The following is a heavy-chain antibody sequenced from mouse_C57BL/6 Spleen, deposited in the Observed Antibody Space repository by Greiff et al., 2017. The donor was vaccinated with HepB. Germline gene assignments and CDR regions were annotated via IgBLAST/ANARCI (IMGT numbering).Heavy chain of an antibody. CDR2: SRNKANDYTT. D-gene: IGHD2-1*01. J-gene: IGHJ4*01. V-gene: IGHV7-1*01. CDR3: ARDAPYGNYSYYAMDY. Sequence: EVKLMESGGGLVQSGRSLRLSCATSGFTFSDFYMEWVRQAPGKGLEWIAASRNKANDYTTEYSASVKGRFIVSRDTSQSILYLQMNALRAEDTAIYYCARDAPYGNYSYYAMDYWGQGTSVTVSS. CDR1: GFTFSDFY.